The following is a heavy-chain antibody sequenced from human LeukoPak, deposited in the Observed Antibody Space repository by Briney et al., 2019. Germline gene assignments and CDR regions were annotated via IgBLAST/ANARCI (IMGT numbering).Heavy chain of an antibody. Sequence: SETLSLTCTVSGYAIISGGFSWNWIRQPPGKGLEWIGYIYQSGSTYYNPSLKSQVTISVDRSKNQFSLKLSSVTAADTGIYYCATGTGYCSGGGCYDYWGQGTLVTVSS. CDR1: GYAIISGGFS. CDR3: ATGTGYCSGGGCYDY. V-gene: IGHV4-30-2*01. CDR2: IYQSGST. J-gene: IGHJ4*02. D-gene: IGHD2-15*01.